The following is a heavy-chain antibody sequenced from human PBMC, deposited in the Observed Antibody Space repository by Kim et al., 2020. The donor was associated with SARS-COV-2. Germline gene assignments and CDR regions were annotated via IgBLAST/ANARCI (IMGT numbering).Heavy chain of an antibody. CDR1: GVSITSDTYY. Sequence: SETLSLTCTVSGVSITSDTYYWSWIRQHPGKGLEWIGYIYVSGNTYYNPSLKSRVTISVDTSKNQFSLNLSSVTAADSAVYYCASQVREGWFDPWGQGTLVTVSS. J-gene: IGHJ5*02. CDR2: IYVSGNT. D-gene: IGHD3-10*01. V-gene: IGHV4-31*03. CDR3: ASQVREGWFDP.